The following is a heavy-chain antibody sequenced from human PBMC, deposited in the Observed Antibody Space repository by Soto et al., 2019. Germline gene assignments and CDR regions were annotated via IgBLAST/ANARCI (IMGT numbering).Heavy chain of an antibody. J-gene: IGHJ5*02. CDR1: GGSISSYY. V-gene: IGHV4-59*01. D-gene: IGHD3-10*01. CDR3: ARVTYYYGSGSYHWFDP. Sequence: SETLSLTCTVSGGSISSYYWSWIRQPPGKGLEWIGYIYYSGSTNYNPSLKSRVTISVDTSKNQFSLKLSSVTAADTAVYYCARVTYYYGSGSYHWFDPLGPGNPGHRL. CDR2: IYYSGST.